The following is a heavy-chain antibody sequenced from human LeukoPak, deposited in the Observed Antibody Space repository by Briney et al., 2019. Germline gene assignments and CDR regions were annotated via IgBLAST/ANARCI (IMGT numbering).Heavy chain of an antibody. V-gene: IGHV4-61*02. CDR1: GGSISSGLYS. Sequence: PSQTLSLTCTVSGGSISSGLYSWSWIRQPAGKGLEWIGRFYSGGSTDYNPSLKSRVTISVDTSKNQFSLKLSSVTAADTAVYYCARSPLIPAAGWFDPWGQGTLATVSS. J-gene: IGHJ5*02. CDR3: ARSPLIPAAGWFDP. D-gene: IGHD2-2*01. CDR2: FYSGGST.